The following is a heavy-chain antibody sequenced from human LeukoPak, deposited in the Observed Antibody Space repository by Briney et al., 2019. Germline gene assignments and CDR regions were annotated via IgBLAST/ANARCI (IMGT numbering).Heavy chain of an antibody. CDR1: VYTFTGYY. J-gene: IGHJ4*02. CDR3: ARVDGSGSYYKSP. Sequence: ASVKVSCKASVYTFTGYYMHWVRQAPGQGLEWMGWINPNSGGTNYAQKFQGRVTMTRDTSISTAYMELSRLRSDDTAVYYCARVDGSGSYYKSPWGQGTLVTVSS. D-gene: IGHD3-10*01. CDR2: INPNSGGT. V-gene: IGHV1-2*02.